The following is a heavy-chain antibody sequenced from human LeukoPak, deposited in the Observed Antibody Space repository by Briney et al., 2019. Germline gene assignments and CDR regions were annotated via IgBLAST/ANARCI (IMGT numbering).Heavy chain of an antibody. J-gene: IGHJ4*02. CDR1: GFTFSSHS. CDR3: AREGHSGSYWDY. D-gene: IGHD1-26*01. CDR2: ISSSSSYI. V-gene: IGHV3-21*01. Sequence: GGSLRLSCAAPGFTFSSHSMNWVRQAPGKGLQWVSPISSSSSYIYYADSVKGRFTISRDNAKNSLYLQMNSLRAEDTAVYYCAREGHSGSYWDYWGQGTLVTVSS.